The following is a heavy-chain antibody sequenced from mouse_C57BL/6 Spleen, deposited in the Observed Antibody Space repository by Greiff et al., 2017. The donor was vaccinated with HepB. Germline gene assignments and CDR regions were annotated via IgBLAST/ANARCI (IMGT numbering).Heavy chain of an antibody. D-gene: IGHD2-4*01. CDR3: AREFIYYDYEGFAY. Sequence: VKLMESGAELMKPGASVKLSCKATGYTFTGYWIEWVKQRPGHGLEWIGEILPGSGSTNYNEKFKGKATFTADTSSNTAYMQLSSLTTEDSAIYYCAREFIYYDYEGFAYWGQGTLVTVSA. CDR1: GYTFTGYW. V-gene: IGHV1-9*01. J-gene: IGHJ3*01. CDR2: ILPGSGST.